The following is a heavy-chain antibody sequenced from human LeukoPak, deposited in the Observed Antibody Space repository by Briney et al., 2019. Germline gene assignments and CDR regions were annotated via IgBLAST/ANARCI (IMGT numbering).Heavy chain of an antibody. CDR3: ARATIADSSTYYIDY. V-gene: IGHV1-2*02. Sequence: ASVKVSCKASGCTFSDYYMHWVRQAPGQGLEWMGWINPNSGGTNYVQKFQGRVTMTRDMSISTAYMEVSRLPSDDTAVYYCARATIADSSTYYIDYWGLGTLVTVSS. D-gene: IGHD3-22*01. CDR1: GCTFSDYY. J-gene: IGHJ4*02. CDR2: INPNSGGT.